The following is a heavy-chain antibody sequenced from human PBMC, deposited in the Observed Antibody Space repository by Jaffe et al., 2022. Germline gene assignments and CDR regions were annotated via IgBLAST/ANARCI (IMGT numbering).Heavy chain of an antibody. CDR2: IRGSGGVAT. V-gene: IGHV3-23*01. CDR3: VARRERLQID. J-gene: IGHJ4*02. CDR1: GFTLSDYA. D-gene: IGHD1-26*01. Sequence: EVQLLESGGGLVQPGGSLRLSCAVSGFTLSDYAMSWVRQAPGKGLEWVSAIRGSGGVATFHADSVRGRFTLSRDNSQNTLYLQMSSLRAEDTAIYYCVARRERLQIDWGQGTLVTVSS.